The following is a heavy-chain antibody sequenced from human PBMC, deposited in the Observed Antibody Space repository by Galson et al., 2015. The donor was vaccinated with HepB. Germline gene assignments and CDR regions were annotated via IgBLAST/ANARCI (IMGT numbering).Heavy chain of an antibody. V-gene: IGHV4-59*01. CDR2: IYYSGST. Sequence: SETLSLTCTVSGGSISSYYWSWIRQPPGKGLEWIGYIYYSGSTNYNPSLKSRVTISVDTSKNQFSLKLSSVTAADTAVYYCASWSAGLFDYWGQGTLVTVSS. CDR1: GGSISSYY. D-gene: IGHD6-13*01. J-gene: IGHJ4*02. CDR3: ASWSAGLFDY.